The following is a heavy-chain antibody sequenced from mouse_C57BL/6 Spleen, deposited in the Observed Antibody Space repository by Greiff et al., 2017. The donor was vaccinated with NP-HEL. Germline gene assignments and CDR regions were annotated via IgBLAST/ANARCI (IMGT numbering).Heavy chain of an antibody. CDR3: AKEGITTVVENWYFDV. D-gene: IGHD1-1*01. J-gene: IGHJ1*03. CDR2: IDPNSGGT. V-gene: IGHV1-72*01. CDR1: GYTFTSYW. Sequence: VQLQQPGAELVKPGASVKLSCKASGYTFTSYWMHWVKQRPGRGLEWIGRIDPNSGGTKYNEKFKSKATLTVDKPSSTAYMQLSSLTSEDSAVYYCAKEGITTVVENWYFDVWGTGTTVTVSS.